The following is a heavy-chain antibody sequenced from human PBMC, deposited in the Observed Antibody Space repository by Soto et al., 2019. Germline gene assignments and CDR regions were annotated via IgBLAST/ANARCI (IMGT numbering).Heavy chain of an antibody. Sequence: SETLSLTCTVSGGSISSYYWSWIRQPPGKGLEWIGYIYYSGSTNYNPSLKSRVTISVDTSKNQFSLKLSSVTAADTAVYYCARLGKNEYQELDYWGQGTLVTVSS. D-gene: IGHD2-2*01. CDR2: IYYSGST. CDR1: GGSISSYY. CDR3: ARLGKNEYQELDY. V-gene: IGHV4-59*08. J-gene: IGHJ4*02.